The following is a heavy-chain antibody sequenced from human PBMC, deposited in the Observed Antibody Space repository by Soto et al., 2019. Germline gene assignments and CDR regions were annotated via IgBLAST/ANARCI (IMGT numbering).Heavy chain of an antibody. CDR1: GFTFSSYA. V-gene: IGHV3-30-3*01. D-gene: IGHD2-15*01. CDR3: ASEYCSGGSGYWGDYY. CDR2: ISYDGSNK. Sequence: QVQLVESGGGVVQPGRSLRLSCAASGFTFSSYAMHWVRQAPGKGLEWVAVISYDGSNKYYADSVRGRFTISRDTSKKALYLQMNSLRAEDTAVYYCASEYCSGGSGYWGDYYWGQGSLVTV. J-gene: IGHJ4*02.